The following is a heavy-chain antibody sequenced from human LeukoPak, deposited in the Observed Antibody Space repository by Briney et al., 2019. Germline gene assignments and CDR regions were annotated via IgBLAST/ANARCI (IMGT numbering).Heavy chain of an antibody. Sequence: GGSLRLSCAASGFTFSSYWMSWVRQAPGKGLEWVANIKQDGSEKYYVDSVKGRFTIYRDNAKNSLYLQMNSLRAEDTAVYYCARDDCSSISCYHNWFDPWGQGTLVTVSS. CDR3: ARDDCSSISCYHNWFDP. V-gene: IGHV3-7*01. CDR1: GFTFSSYW. D-gene: IGHD2-2*01. CDR2: IKQDGSEK. J-gene: IGHJ5*02.